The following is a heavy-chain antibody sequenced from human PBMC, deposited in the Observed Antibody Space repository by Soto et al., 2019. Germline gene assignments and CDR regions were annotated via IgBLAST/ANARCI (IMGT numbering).Heavy chain of an antibody. V-gene: IGHV1-69*08. CDR2: IIPILGIA. CDR1: GGTFSSYT. CDR3: ARERYGDYRGMDYYYGMDV. D-gene: IGHD4-17*01. J-gene: IGHJ6*02. Sequence: QVQLVQSGAEVKKPGSSVKVSCKASGGTFSSYTISWVRQAPGQGLEWMGRIIPILGIANYAQKFQGRVTITADKSTSTAYMELSSLRSEDTAVYYCARERYGDYRGMDYYYGMDVWGQGTTVTVSS.